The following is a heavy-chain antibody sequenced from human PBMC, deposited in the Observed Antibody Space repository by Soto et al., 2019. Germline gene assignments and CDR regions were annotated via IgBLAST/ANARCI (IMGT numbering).Heavy chain of an antibody. D-gene: IGHD6-13*01. CDR3: ARDVGRAAAGTYYYYGMDV. J-gene: IGHJ6*02. CDR2: IIPILGIA. CDR1: GGTLSSYT. V-gene: IGHV1-69*04. Sequence: GASVKVSCKASGGTLSSYTISLVRQAPGQGLEWMGRIIPILGIANYAQKFQGRVTITADKSTSTAYMELSSLRSEDTAVYYCARDVGRAAAGTYYYYGMDVWGQGTTVTVSS.